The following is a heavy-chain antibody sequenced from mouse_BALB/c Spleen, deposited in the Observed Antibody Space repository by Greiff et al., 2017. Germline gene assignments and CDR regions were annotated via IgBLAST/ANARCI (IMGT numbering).Heavy chain of an antibody. CDR1: GFTFSSYA. J-gene: IGHJ1*01. Sequence: EVKVIESGGGLVKPGGSLKLSCAASGFTFSSYAMSWVRQTPEKRLEWVASISSGGSTYYPDSVKGRFTISRDNARNILYLQMSSLRSEDTAMYYCGNMITTSYFDVWGAGTTVTVSS. CDR3: GNMITTSYFDV. CDR2: ISSGGST. D-gene: IGHD2-4*01. V-gene: IGHV5-6-5*01.